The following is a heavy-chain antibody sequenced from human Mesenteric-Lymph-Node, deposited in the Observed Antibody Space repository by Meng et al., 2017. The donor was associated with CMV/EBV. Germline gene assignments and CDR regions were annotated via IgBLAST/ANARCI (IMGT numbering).Heavy chain of an antibody. CDR3: AKEGGNPDIVFDY. Sequence: GESLKISCAASGFTFSSYWMSWVRQAPGKGLQWVSVISGTTGSIYYADSVKGRFTISRDNSKNTLYLQMNSLRADDTAVYYCAKEGGNPDIVFDYWGQGTLVTVSS. V-gene: IGHV3-23*01. CDR1: GFTFSSYW. CDR2: ISGTTGSI. J-gene: IGHJ4*02. D-gene: IGHD2-15*01.